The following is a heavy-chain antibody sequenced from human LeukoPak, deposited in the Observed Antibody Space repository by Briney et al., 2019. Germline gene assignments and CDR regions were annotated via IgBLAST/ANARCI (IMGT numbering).Heavy chain of an antibody. CDR3: AKDRRSGGWELRPVDDY. J-gene: IGHJ4*02. CDR1: GFTFSSYG. V-gene: IGHV3-30*02. Sequence: GGSLRLSCAASGFTFSSYGRHWVRQAPGKGLEWVAFIRYDGSNKYYADSVKGRFTISRDNSKNTLYLQMNSLRAEDAAVYYCAKDRRSGGWELRPVDDYWGQGTLVTVSS. D-gene: IGHD1-26*01. CDR2: IRYDGSNK.